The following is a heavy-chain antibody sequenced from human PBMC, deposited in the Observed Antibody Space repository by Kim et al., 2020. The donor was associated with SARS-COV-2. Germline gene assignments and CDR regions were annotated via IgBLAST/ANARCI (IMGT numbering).Heavy chain of an antibody. V-gene: IGHV1-69*13. J-gene: IGHJ6*02. CDR3: ARDERDTAMVRATYTDYYYYGMDV. D-gene: IGHD5-18*01. CDR1: GGTFSSYA. Sequence: SVKVSCKASGGTFSSYAISWVRQAPGQGLEWMGGIIPIFGTANYAQKFQGRVTITADESTSTAYMELSSLRSEDTAVYYCARDERDTAMVRATYTDYYYYGMDVWGQGTTVTVSS. CDR2: IIPIFGTA.